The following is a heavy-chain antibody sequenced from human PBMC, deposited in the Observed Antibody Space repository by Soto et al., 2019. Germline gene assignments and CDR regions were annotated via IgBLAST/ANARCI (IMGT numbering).Heavy chain of an antibody. Sequence: PSETLSLTCSVSGGSINSYWWSWIRQPAGKGLEWIGRVYSSGTTDYNPSLNSRATMSVETSKNQFSLKLSSVTAADTAMYYCARDIGSFAYGEGYWGHGLHVTVS. CDR3: ARDIGSFAYGEGY. J-gene: IGHJ4*01. CDR1: GGSINSYW. D-gene: IGHD3-10*01. CDR2: VYSSGTT. V-gene: IGHV4-4*07.